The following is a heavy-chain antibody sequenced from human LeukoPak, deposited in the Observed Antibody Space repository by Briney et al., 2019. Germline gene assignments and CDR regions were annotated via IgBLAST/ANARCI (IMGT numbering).Heavy chain of an antibody. CDR1: GGSISSDY. Sequence: SETLSLTCTVSGGSISSDYWSWIWQPRGKGLEWIGYIYYSGSTNYNPSLKSRVTISVDTSKNQFSLKLSSVTAADTAVYYCARASYAGPFDYWGQGTLVTVSS. CDR2: IYYSGST. V-gene: IGHV4-59*01. CDR3: ARASYAGPFDY. J-gene: IGHJ4*02. D-gene: IGHD3-16*02.